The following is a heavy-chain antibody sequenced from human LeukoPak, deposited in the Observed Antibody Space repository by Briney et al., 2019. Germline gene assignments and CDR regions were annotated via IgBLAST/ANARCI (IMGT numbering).Heavy chain of an antibody. Sequence: SETLSLTCAVYGGSFSGYYWSWIRQPPGKGLEWIGEINHSGGTNYNPSLRSRVTISVDTSKNQFSLKLSSVAAADTAVYYCARFGYSSGWSRIDYWGQGTLVTVSS. CDR2: INHSGGT. J-gene: IGHJ4*02. CDR3: ARFGYSSGWSRIDY. CDR1: GGSFSGYY. V-gene: IGHV4-34*01. D-gene: IGHD6-19*01.